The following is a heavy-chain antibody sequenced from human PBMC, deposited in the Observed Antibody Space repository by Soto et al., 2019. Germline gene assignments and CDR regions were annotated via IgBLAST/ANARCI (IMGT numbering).Heavy chain of an antibody. Sequence: GASVKVSCKASGVTFSSYAISWVRQAPGQGLEWMGGIIPIFGTANYAQKFQGRVTITADESTSTAYMELSSLRSEDTAVYYCARDLSYYDSSSSFGYWSQGTLVTVSS. D-gene: IGHD3-22*01. CDR2: IIPIFGTA. J-gene: IGHJ4*02. V-gene: IGHV1-69*13. CDR3: ARDLSYYDSSSSFGY. CDR1: GVTFSSYA.